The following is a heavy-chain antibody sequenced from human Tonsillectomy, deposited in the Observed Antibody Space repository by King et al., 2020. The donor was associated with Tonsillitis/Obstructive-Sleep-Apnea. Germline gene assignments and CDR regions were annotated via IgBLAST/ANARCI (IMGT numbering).Heavy chain of an antibody. CDR2: ISSSGSTI. J-gene: IGHJ3*02. CDR1: GFTFSSYE. Sequence: VQLVESGGGLVQPGGSLRLSCAASGFTFSSYEMNXVRQAPGKGLEWVSYISSSGSTIYYADSVKGRFTISRDNAKNSLYLQMNSLRAEDTAVYYCARDXXXXCXXGSCXXDAXXIWGXXXMXTVS. V-gene: IGHV3-48*03. CDR3: ARDXXXXCXXGSCXXDAXXI. D-gene: IGHD2-15*01.